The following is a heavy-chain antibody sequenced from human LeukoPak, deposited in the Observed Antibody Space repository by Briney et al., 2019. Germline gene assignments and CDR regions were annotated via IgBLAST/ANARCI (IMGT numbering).Heavy chain of an antibody. Sequence: PGGSLRLSCTASGFTFGDYAMSWVRQAPGKGLGWVGFIRSKAYGGTTEYAATVKGRFTISRDDSKSIAYLQMNSLKTEDTAVYYCTRESRRGPFDYWGQGTLVTVSS. CDR1: GFTFGDYA. CDR3: TRESRRGPFDY. D-gene: IGHD3-10*01. CDR2: IRSKAYGGTT. J-gene: IGHJ4*02. V-gene: IGHV3-49*04.